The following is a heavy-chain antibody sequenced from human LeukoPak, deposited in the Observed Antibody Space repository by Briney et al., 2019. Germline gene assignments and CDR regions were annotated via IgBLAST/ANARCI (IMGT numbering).Heavy chain of an antibody. Sequence: GASVKASCKASGYTFTSYYMHWVRQAPGQGLEWMGIINPSGGSTSYAQKFQGRVTMTRDTSTSTVYMELSSLRSEDTAVYYCARDKEADIFGVVISADYWGQGTLVTVSS. CDR1: GYTFTSYY. V-gene: IGHV1-46*01. D-gene: IGHD3-3*01. CDR2: INPSGGST. CDR3: ARDKEADIFGVVISADY. J-gene: IGHJ4*02.